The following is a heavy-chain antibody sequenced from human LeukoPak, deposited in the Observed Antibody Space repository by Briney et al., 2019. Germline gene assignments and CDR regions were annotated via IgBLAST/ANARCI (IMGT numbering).Heavy chain of an antibody. Sequence: GGSLRLSCEASGFTFSSYWMHWVRQAPGKGLEWVSAISGSGGSTYYADSVKGRFTISRDNSKNTLYLQMNSLRAEDTAVYYCAKDTSSGWYWGQGTLVTVSS. CDR2: ISGSGGST. J-gene: IGHJ4*02. D-gene: IGHD6-19*01. CDR1: GFTFSSYW. CDR3: AKDTSSGWY. V-gene: IGHV3-23*01.